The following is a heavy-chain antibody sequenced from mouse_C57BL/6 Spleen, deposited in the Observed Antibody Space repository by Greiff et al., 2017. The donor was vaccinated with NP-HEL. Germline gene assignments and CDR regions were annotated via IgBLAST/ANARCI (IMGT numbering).Heavy chain of an antibody. CDR3: ARSGDYGYYAMDY. CDR1: GYTFTSYW. V-gene: IGHV1-55*01. CDR2: IYPGSGST. D-gene: IGHD2-4*01. J-gene: IGHJ4*01. Sequence: VQLQQPGAELVKPGASVKMSCKASGYTFTSYWITWVKQRPGQGLEWIGDIYPGSGSTNYNEKFKSKATLTVDTSSSTAYIQLSSLTSEDSAVYYCARSGDYGYYAMDYWGQGTSVTVSS.